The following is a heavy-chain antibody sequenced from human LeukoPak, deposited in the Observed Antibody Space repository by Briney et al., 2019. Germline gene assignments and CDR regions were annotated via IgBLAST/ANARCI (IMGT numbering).Heavy chain of an antibody. CDR1: GGSISSGGYY. CDR2: IYHSGST. D-gene: IGHD5-24*01. J-gene: IGHJ4*02. Sequence: SQTLSLTCTVSGGSISSGGYYWSWIRQPPGKGLEWIGYIYHSGSTYYNPSLKSRVTISVDRSKNQFSLKLSSVTAADTAVYYCARYEEMATPRGFDYWGQGTLVTVSS. CDR3: ARYEEMATPRGFDY. V-gene: IGHV4-30-2*01.